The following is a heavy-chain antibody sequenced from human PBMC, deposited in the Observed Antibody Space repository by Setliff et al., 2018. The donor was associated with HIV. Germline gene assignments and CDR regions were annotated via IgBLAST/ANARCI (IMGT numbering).Heavy chain of an antibody. Sequence: SVKVSCKASGGTFSSYAISWVRQAPGQGLEWMGGIIPIFGTANYAQKFQGRVTITTDESTSTAYMELSRLTSADTALYFCARGPDVRTGESAFDIWGQGTTVTVSS. J-gene: IGHJ3*02. CDR3: ARGPDVRTGESAFDI. V-gene: IGHV1-69*05. CDR1: GGTFSSYA. CDR2: IIPIFGTA.